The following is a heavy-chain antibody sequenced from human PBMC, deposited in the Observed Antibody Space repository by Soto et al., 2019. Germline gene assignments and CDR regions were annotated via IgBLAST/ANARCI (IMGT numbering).Heavy chain of an antibody. V-gene: IGHV3-21*01. D-gene: IGHD2-2*01. Sequence: PGGSLRLSCTVSGFAFNNFGINWVRQAPGQGLEWVSSISKSDYTYYSDSVKGRFTISRDNAKNSVSLQMNTLRVEDTAVYYCAREDSIIIPAVSDFWGQGTLVTASS. CDR2: ISKSDYT. CDR3: AREDSIIIPAVSDF. J-gene: IGHJ4*02. CDR1: GFAFNNFG.